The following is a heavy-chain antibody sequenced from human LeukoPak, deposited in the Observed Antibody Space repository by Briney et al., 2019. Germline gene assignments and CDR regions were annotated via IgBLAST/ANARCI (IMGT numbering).Heavy chain of an antibody. CDR3: VRDSRYGSGWFEDGLDF. D-gene: IGHD6-13*01. CDR2: INDRGST. V-gene: IGHV4-59*02. Sequence: SETLSLTCTVSGGSVRSYYWSWIRQPPGQGLEWLGHINDRGSTNYNPSLQGRVTISIDTSKNQFSLKVNSVTAADTAVYYCVRDSRYGSGWFEDGLDFWGQGTTVTVSS. CDR1: GGSVRSYY. J-gene: IGHJ6*02.